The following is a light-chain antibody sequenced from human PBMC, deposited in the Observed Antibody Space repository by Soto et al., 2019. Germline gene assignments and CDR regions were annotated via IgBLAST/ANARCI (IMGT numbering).Light chain of an antibody. V-gene: IGKV3-20*01. CDR2: GAS. Sequence: IVFTQSPGTLSLSPGERATLSFRASQSVSSNYLSWYQQKPGQAPRLLIYGASSRATGIPDRLSGSGSGTEFSLTISRLEPEDFAVYYCHQYGISPFGGGSKVDI. J-gene: IGKJ4*01. CDR3: HQYGISP. CDR1: QSVSSNY.